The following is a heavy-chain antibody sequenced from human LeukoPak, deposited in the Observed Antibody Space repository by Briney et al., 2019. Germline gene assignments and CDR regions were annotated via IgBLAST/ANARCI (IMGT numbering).Heavy chain of an antibody. V-gene: IGHV3-21*01. Sequence: GGSLRLSCAASGFTFSTYSMNWVRQAPGKGLEWVSSISSSSYIYYADSVKGRFTISRDSAKNSLYLQMNSLRAEDTAVYYCARALTMSSTIWGQGTLVTVSS. CDR2: ISSSSYI. D-gene: IGHD3-10*02. CDR3: ARALTMSSTI. CDR1: GFTFSTYS. J-gene: IGHJ4*02.